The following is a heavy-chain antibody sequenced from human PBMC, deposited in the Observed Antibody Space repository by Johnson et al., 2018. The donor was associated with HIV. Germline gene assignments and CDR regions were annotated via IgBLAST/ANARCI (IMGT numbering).Heavy chain of an antibody. Sequence: QVQLLESGGGLVKPGGSLRLSCAASGFTFSDYYMSWIRQAPGKGLEWVSYISSSGSTIYYADSVKARFTISRDNAKNTLYLQMNSLRAEETAVYYCAKEGVVGSYLGAFDIWGQGTMVTVSS. CDR1: GFTFSDYY. J-gene: IGHJ3*02. CDR2: ISSSGSTI. V-gene: IGHV3-11*04. D-gene: IGHD3-10*01. CDR3: AKEGVVGSYLGAFDI.